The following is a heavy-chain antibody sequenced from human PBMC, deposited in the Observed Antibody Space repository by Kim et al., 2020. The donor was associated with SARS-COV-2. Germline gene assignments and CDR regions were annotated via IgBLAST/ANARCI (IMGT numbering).Heavy chain of an antibody. D-gene: IGHD2-2*03. V-gene: IGHV1-3*01. CDR3: ARVEGAFGYGSSTSCPNWYFDL. CDR1: GYTFTSYA. CDR2: INAGNGNT. Sequence: ASVKVSCKASGYTFTSYAMHWVRQAPGQRLEWMGWINAGNGNTKYSQKFQGRVTITRDTSASTAYMELSSLRSEDTAVYYCARVEGAFGYGSSTSCPNWYFDLWGRGTLVTVSS. J-gene: IGHJ2*01.